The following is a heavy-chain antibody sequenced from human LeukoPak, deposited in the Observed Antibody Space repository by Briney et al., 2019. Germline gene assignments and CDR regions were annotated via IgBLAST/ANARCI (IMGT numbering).Heavy chain of an antibody. CDR3: AKNGLHYDILTGPLDY. Sequence: QPGGSLRLSCEASGFTFNGHWMHWVRQGPGKGLEWVSLIRWDGASTYYADSVKGRFTISRDNSKNSLYLQMNSLRTEDTALYYCAKNGLHYDILTGPLDYWGQGTLVTVSS. CDR1: GFTFNGHW. J-gene: IGHJ4*02. CDR2: IRWDGAST. V-gene: IGHV3-43*01. D-gene: IGHD3-9*01.